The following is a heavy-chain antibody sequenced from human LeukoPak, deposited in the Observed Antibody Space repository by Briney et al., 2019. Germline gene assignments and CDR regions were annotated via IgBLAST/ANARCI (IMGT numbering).Heavy chain of an antibody. D-gene: IGHD3-22*01. CDR1: GGSISSYY. Sequence: SETLSLTCTVSGGSISSYYWSWIRQPAGKGLEWIGRIYTSGSTNYNPSLKSRVTMSADTSKNQFSLKLSSVTAADTAVYYCARDGRYYYDSSGYLHDAFDIWGQGTMVTVSS. V-gene: IGHV4-4*07. CDR3: ARDGRYYYDSSGYLHDAFDI. J-gene: IGHJ3*02. CDR2: IYTSGST.